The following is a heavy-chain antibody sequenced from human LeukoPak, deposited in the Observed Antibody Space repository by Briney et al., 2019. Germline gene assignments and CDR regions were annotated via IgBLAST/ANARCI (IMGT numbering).Heavy chain of an antibody. CDR1: GGSISSYY. CDR3: ARSGNYYGSYYYYYYMDV. D-gene: IGHD3-10*01. J-gene: IGHJ6*03. V-gene: IGHV4-4*07. CDR2: IYTSGST. Sequence: PSETLSLTCTVSGGSISSYYWSWIRQPAGKGLEWIGRIYTSGSTNYNPSLKSRVTMSVDTSKNQFSLKLSSVTAADTAVYYCARSGNYYGSYYYYYYMDVWGKGTTVTVSS.